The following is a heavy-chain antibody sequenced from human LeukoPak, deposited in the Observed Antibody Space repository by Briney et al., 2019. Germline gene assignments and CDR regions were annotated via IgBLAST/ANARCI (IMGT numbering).Heavy chain of an antibody. V-gene: IGHV3-30-3*02. CDR3: AKLPPTEQYYFDS. Sequence: GGSLRLSCAASGFTFSSYAMHWVRQAPGKGLEWVAVISYDGSNKYYADSVKGRFTISRDNSKNTLYLHMNRLRAEDTAVYYCAKLPPTEQYYFDSWGQGTLVTVSS. D-gene: IGHD6-19*01. J-gene: IGHJ4*02. CDR1: GFTFSSYA. CDR2: ISYDGSNK.